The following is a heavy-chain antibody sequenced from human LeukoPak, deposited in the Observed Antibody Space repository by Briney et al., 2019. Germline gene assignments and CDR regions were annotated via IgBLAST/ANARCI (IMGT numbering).Heavy chain of an antibody. CDR2: IKQDGSEK. Sequence: GGSLRLSCAASGFTFSSYAMSWVRQAPGKGLEWVANIKQDGSEKYYVDSVKGRFTISRDNAKNSLYLQMNSLRAEDTAVYYCARDFRYVAFDYWGQGTLVTVSS. J-gene: IGHJ4*02. V-gene: IGHV3-7*01. CDR3: ARDFRYVAFDY. D-gene: IGHD1-1*01. CDR1: GFTFSSYA.